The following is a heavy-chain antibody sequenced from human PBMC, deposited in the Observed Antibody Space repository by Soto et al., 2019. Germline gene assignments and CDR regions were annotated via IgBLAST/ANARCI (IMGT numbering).Heavy chain of an antibody. D-gene: IGHD5-12*01. V-gene: IGHV3-33*06. CDR1: GFTFNTYG. CDR3: ANDPGYSLDF. Sequence: GGSLRLSCAASGFTFNTYGFHWVRQAPGKGLEWVAVIWSDGNNKYYADSVKGRFTISRDSSKNTLYLQLNSVTPEDAAVYYRANDPGYSLDFWGQGTQVTVSS. J-gene: IGHJ4*02. CDR2: IWSDGNNK.